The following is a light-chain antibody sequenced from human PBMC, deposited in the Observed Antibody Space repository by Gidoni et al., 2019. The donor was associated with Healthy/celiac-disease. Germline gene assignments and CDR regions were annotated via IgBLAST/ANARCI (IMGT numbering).Light chain of an antibody. CDR1: QSISSY. J-gene: IGKJ1*01. CDR3: QQSYSTPRT. Sequence: DIQMTQSPSSLSASVGDRVTITCRASQSISSYLNWYQQKPGKAPTLLIYASSSLQSGVPSRFSCSGSRTDFTLTISSLQPEDFATYYCQQSYSTPRTVGQGTKVEIK. V-gene: IGKV1-39*01. CDR2: ASS.